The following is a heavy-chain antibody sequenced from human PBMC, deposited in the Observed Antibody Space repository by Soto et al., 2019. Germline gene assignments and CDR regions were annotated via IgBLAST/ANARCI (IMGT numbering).Heavy chain of an antibody. CDR1: GYTFTSYY. Sequence: ASVKVSCKASGYTFTSYYMHWVRQAPGQGLEWMGIINPSGGSTSYAQKFQGRVTMTRDTSTSTVYMELSSLRSEDTAVYYCARPAQYSGYDSVPLDGMGVWGQVTTVTFSS. D-gene: IGHD5-12*01. V-gene: IGHV1-46*01. J-gene: IGHJ6*02. CDR3: ARPAQYSGYDSVPLDGMGV. CDR2: INPSGGST.